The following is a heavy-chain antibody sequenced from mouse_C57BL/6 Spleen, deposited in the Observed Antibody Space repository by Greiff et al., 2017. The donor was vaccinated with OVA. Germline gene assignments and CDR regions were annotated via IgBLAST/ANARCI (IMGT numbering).Heavy chain of an antibody. J-gene: IGHJ4*01. V-gene: IGHV1-82*01. D-gene: IGHD3-3*01. CDR1: GYAFSSSW. Sequence: QVQLKESGPELVKPGASVKISCKASGYAFSSSWMNWVKQRPGKGLEWIGRIYPGDGDTNYNGKCKGKATLTAEKSSSTAYMQLSSLTSEDSAVYFCARGDLYAMDYWGQGTSVTVSS. CDR2: IYPGDGDT. CDR3: ARGDLYAMDY.